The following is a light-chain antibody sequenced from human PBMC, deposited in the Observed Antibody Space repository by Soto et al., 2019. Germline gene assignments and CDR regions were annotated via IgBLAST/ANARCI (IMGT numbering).Light chain of an antibody. CDR3: QPCYRTPYT. V-gene: IGKV1-39*01. CDR2: AAT. Sequence: DIQMTHSPSSLSSSVGDRVTITCRASQSMSSYLNWYQQKPGKAPKLLIYAATSLQSGVPSRFSGRESGTDFTLTISSLQPEDFATDYCQPCYRTPYTFAQGPKLEI. CDR1: QSMSSY. J-gene: IGKJ2*01.